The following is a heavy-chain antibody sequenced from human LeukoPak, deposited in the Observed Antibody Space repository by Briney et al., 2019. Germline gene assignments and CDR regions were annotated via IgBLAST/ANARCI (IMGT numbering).Heavy chain of an antibody. V-gene: IGHV4-4*02. CDR3: ARPSGYSSGYYWFDS. CDR1: GGSVTSTNW. CDR2: VHLDGRT. Sequence: NTSETLSLTCDVSGGSVTSTNWWTWFRQPPGKGLEWIGEVHLDGRTNYNPSLKSRVTISVDTSKSQFSLKLSSVTAADTAMYYCARPSGYSSGYYWFDSWGQGTPVTVSS. D-gene: IGHD6-19*01. J-gene: IGHJ5*01.